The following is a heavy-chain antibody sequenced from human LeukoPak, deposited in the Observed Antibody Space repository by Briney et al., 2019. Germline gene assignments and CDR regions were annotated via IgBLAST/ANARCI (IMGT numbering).Heavy chain of an antibody. CDR1: GFTFSSYG. CDR3: ARDRRVYYYPNYFDY. Sequence: GGSLRLSCAASGFTFSSYGMSWVRQAPGKGLEWVSAISGSGGSTYYADSVKGRFTISRDNAKNSLYLQMNSLRAEDTAVYYCARDRRVYYYPNYFDYWGQGTLVTVSS. V-gene: IGHV3-23*01. J-gene: IGHJ4*02. CDR2: ISGSGGST. D-gene: IGHD3-22*01.